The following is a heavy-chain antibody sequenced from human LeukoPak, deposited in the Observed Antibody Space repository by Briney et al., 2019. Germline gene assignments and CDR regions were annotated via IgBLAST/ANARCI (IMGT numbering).Heavy chain of an antibody. D-gene: IGHD5-18*01. V-gene: IGHV3-30-3*01. Sequence: GGSLRLSCAASGFTFSSYAMHWVRQAPGRGLEWVAVISYDGSNKYNADSVRGRFTISRDNSKNTLYLQMNSLRAEDTAVYYCATHSTAGLTYYFDSWGQGTLVTVSS. CDR3: ATHSTAGLTYYFDS. CDR2: ISYDGSNK. J-gene: IGHJ4*02. CDR1: GFTFSSYA.